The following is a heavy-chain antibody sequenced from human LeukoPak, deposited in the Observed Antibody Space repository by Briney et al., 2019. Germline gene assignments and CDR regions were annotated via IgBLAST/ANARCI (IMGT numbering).Heavy chain of an antibody. CDR2: IDPTDSYT. J-gene: IGHJ4*02. CDR3: ARPSSGWSRDLDY. V-gene: IGHV5-10-1*01. CDR1: GYRFTNYW. Sequence: GESLKISCQASGYRFTNYWINWVRHMPGKGLEWMGTIDPTDSYTKYSPSFEGRVTFSSDKSITTVHLQWRSLRASDTAIYYCARPSSGWSRDLDYWGQGTLVTVSS. D-gene: IGHD6-19*01.